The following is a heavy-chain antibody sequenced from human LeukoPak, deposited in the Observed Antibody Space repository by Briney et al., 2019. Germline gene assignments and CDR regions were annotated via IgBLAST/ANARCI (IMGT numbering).Heavy chain of an antibody. CDR1: GGSVSSGSYY. V-gene: IGHV4-61*01. J-gene: IGHJ4*02. CDR2: MYYSGST. CDR3: SRDVGLGSSR. D-gene: IGHD6-19*01. Sequence: PSETLSLTCTVSGGSVSSGSYYWSWIRQPPGKGLEWIGYMYYSGSTNYNPSLKSRVTISVDTSKNQFSLKLCSVTAADTAVYYRSRDVGLGSSRWDQGTLVTVSS.